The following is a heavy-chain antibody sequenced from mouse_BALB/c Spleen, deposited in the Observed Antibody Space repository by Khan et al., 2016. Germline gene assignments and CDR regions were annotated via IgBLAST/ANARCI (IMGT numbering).Heavy chain of an antibody. CDR3: ARSYCDSWFDY. J-gene: IGHJ3*01. Sequence: VQLMQSGAELVKLGASVKLSCTASGFNIKDTYMHWMIQRPEQGLEWIGRIDPANDNTKYDPKFQGKATITADTSSSTANFQPRGLTSEDTVVPYCARSYCDSWFDYWDHGTLVTVSA. CDR2: IDPANDNT. D-gene: IGHD2-4*01. V-gene: IGHV14-3*02. CDR1: GFNIKDTY.